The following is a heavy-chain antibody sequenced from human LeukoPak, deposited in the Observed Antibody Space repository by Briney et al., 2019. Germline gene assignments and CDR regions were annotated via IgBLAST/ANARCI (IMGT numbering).Heavy chain of an antibody. CDR2: IRSKANSYAT. D-gene: IGHD3-10*01. Sequence: GGSLRLSCAASGFTFSGSAMHWVRQASGKGLEWVGRIRSKANSYATAYAASVKGRFTISRDDSKNTAYLQMNSLKTEDTAVYYCTRQGPRYRGFGEFSDYWGQGTLVTVSS. J-gene: IGHJ4*02. CDR3: TRQGPRYRGFGEFSDY. V-gene: IGHV3-73*01. CDR1: GFTFSGSA.